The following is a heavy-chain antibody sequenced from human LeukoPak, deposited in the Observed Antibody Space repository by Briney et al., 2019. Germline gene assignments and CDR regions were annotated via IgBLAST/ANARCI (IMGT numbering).Heavy chain of an antibody. CDR2: IYTSGGT. V-gene: IGHV4-4*07. D-gene: IGHD5-18*01. CDR1: GGSISSYY. J-gene: IGHJ6*03. Sequence: SETLSLTCTVSGGSISSYYWSWIRQPAGKGLEWIGRIYTSGGTNYNPSLKSRVTMSVDTSKNQFSLKLSSVTAADTAVYYCARDHLQLADYYYMDVWGKGTTVTVSS. CDR3: ARDHLQLADYYYMDV.